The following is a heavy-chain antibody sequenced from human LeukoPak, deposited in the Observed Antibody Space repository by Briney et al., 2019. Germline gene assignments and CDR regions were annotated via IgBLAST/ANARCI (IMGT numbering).Heavy chain of an antibody. CDR3: ANFTLG. D-gene: IGHD3-10*01. J-gene: IGHJ4*02. CDR1: GFTFSIYA. Sequence: HPGGSLRLSCAASGFTFSIYAMSWVRQAPGKGLEWVSSINGETTFYADSVKGRFTISRDNSRDTLYLQMNSLRAEDTAVYFCANFTLGWGQGILVTVSS. V-gene: IGHV3-23*01. CDR2: INGETT.